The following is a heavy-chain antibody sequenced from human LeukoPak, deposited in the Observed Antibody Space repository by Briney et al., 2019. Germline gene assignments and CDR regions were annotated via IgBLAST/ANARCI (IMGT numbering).Heavy chain of an antibody. CDR3: TRGGYRSWDAFDI. Sequence: GGSLRLSCAASGFTVSSNYMSWVRQAPGKGLVWVSRINGDGSSTNYTDSVKGRFTISRDNAKNMLHLQMNSLRAEDTAVYYCTRGGYRSWDAFDIWGQGTMVTVSS. J-gene: IGHJ3*02. CDR1: GFTVSSNY. V-gene: IGHV3-74*01. D-gene: IGHD5-12*01. CDR2: INGDGSST.